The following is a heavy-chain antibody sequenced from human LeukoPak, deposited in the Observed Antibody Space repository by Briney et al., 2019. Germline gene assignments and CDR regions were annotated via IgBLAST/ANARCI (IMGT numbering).Heavy chain of an antibody. J-gene: IGHJ4*02. Sequence: ASVNVSCKASGYTFTIYDINWVRQATGQGLEWMGWMNPNSGNTGYAQKFQGRVTMTRNTSISTAYMELSSLRSEDTAVYYCARGSLLDQVGRSSGFDYWGQGTLVTVSS. D-gene: IGHD3-22*01. CDR3: ARGSLLDQVGRSSGFDY. V-gene: IGHV1-8*01. CDR1: GYTFTIYD. CDR2: MNPNSGNT.